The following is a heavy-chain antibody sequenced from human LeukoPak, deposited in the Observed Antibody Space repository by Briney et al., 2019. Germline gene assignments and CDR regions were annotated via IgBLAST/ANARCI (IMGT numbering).Heavy chain of an antibody. D-gene: IGHD1-1*01. CDR3: ARGRPLDY. V-gene: IGHV4-38-2*02. J-gene: IGHJ4*02. CDR1: GYSISTAYF. CDR2: IHHTGNT. Sequence: SETLSLTCNVSGYSISTAYFWGWIRQPPGKGLEWIGSIHHTGNTYYNPSLKSRVTMSVDTSENQFSLKLRSVTAADTAVYYCARGRPLDYWGPGTLVTVSS.